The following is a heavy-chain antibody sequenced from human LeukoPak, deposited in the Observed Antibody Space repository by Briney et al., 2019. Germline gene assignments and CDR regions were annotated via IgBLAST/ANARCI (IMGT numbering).Heavy chain of an antibody. V-gene: IGHV4-30-4*01. CDR2: IYYSGST. J-gene: IGHJ4*02. CDR3: ARGRDYYDSSGYQGEFDY. D-gene: IGHD3-22*01. Sequence: SETLSLTCTVSGGSISSGDYYWNWIRQPPGKGLEWIGYIYYSGSTYYNPSLKSRVTISVDTSKNQFSLKLSSVTAADTAVYYCARGRDYYDSSGYQGEFDYWGQGTLVTVSS. CDR1: GGSISSGDYY.